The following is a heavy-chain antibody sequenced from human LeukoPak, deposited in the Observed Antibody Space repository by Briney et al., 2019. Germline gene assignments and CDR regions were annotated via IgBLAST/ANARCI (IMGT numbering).Heavy chain of an antibody. CDR3: ARGDPTGYRYSGTRWFDP. CDR1: GYTFTSYG. CDR2: ISAYNGNT. J-gene: IGHJ5*02. Sequence: GASVKVSCKASGYTFTSYGISWVRQAPAQGLEWMGWISAYNGNTNYAQKLQGRVTMTTDTSTSTAYMELRSLRSDDTAVYYCARGDPTGYRYSGTRWFDPWGQGTLVTVSS. V-gene: IGHV1-18*01. D-gene: IGHD1-26*01.